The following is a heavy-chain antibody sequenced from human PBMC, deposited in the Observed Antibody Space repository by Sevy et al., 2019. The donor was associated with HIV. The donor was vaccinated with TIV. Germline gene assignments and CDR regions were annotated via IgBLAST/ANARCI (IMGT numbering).Heavy chain of an antibody. CDR1: GYTLSSYD. J-gene: IGHJ6*02. Sequence: ASVKVSCKASGYTLSSYDINWVRQATGQGLEWMGWMNPDSGRRGYAPRFQGGVTMTTNTSIGTAYMELRSLRSEDSAVYYCARADLDSSTFFYYYGMDVWGQGTTVTVSS. CDR2: MNPDSGRR. V-gene: IGHV1-8*01. D-gene: IGHD6-13*01. CDR3: ARADLDSSTFFYYYGMDV.